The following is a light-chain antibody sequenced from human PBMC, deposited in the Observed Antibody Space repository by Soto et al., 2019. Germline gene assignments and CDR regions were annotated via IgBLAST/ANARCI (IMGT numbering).Light chain of an antibody. J-gene: IGKJ2*01. CDR2: VAS. CDR3: QQYNNWPLST. Sequence: EIVMTQSPATLSVSPGERATLSCRASQSVSSNLAWYQQKPGQAPRLLIYVASTRATGIPARFSGSGSGTEFTLTISSLQSEDFAVYYCQQYNNWPLSTFGQGTKLEIK. V-gene: IGKV3-15*01. CDR1: QSVSSN.